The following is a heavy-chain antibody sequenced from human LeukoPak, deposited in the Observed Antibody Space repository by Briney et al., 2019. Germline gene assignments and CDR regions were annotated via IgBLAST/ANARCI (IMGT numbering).Heavy chain of an antibody. CDR3: ARESHDSGPVEMATIDYFDY. CDR2: ISSSSSYT. D-gene: IGHD5-24*01. CDR1: GFTFSDYY. V-gene: IGHV3-11*05. J-gene: IGHJ4*02. Sequence: GGSLRLSGAASGFTFSDYYMSWIRQAPGKGLEWVSYISSSSSYTNYADSVKGRFTISRDNAKNSLYLQMNSLRAEDTAVYYCARESHDSGPVEMATIDYFDYWGQGTLVTVSS.